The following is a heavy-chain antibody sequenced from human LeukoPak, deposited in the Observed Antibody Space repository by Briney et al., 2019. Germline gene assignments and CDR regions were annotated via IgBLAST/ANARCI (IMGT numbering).Heavy chain of an antibody. J-gene: IGHJ4*02. Sequence: ASVKVSCKASGGTFNSYAISWVRQAPGQGLEWMGWISAYNGNTNYAQKLQGRVTMTTDTSTSTAYMELRSLRSDDTAVYYCARDRAVPAAYDYWGQGTLVTVSS. CDR1: GGTFNSYA. CDR3: ARDRAVPAAYDY. CDR2: ISAYNGNT. V-gene: IGHV1-18*01. D-gene: IGHD2-2*01.